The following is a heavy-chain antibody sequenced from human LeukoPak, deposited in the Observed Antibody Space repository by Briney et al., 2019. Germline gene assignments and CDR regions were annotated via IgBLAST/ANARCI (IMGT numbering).Heavy chain of an antibody. CDR3: AKDRTVGASYWYFDL. D-gene: IGHD1-26*01. CDR1: GFAFNSYA. CDR2: IGINGDST. J-gene: IGHJ2*01. Sequence: PGGSLRLSCAASGFAFNSYAMSWVRQAPGKGLEWVSTIGINGDSTYYADSVKGRFTISRDSSKNTLFLHMNTLRAEDKAIYYCAKDRTVGASYWYFDLWGRGTLVTVSS. V-gene: IGHV3-23*01.